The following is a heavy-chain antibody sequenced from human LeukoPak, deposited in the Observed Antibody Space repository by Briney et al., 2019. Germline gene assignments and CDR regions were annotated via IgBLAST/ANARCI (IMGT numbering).Heavy chain of an antibody. CDR3: ARIKRITMVRGVTVTYYYYGMDV. D-gene: IGHD3-10*01. CDR1: GGSFSGYY. V-gene: IGHV4-34*01. J-gene: IGHJ6*02. Sequence: SETLSLTCAVYGGSFSGYYWSWIRQPPGKGLEWIGEINHSGSTNYNPSLKSRVTISVDTSKNQFSLKLSSVTAADTAVYYCARIKRITMVRGVTVTYYYYGMDVWGQGTTVTISS. CDR2: INHSGST.